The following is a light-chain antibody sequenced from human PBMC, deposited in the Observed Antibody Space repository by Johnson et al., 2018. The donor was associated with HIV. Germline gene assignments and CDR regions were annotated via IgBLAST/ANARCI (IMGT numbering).Light chain of an antibody. J-gene: IGLJ1*01. CDR1: SSNIGNNY. V-gene: IGLV1-51*01. CDR3: GTWDSSLTYGF. Sequence: QSVLTQSPSVSAAPGQKLTISCSGSSSNIGNNYVSWYQQLPGTAPKLLIYDNNKRPSGIPARFFGSKSGTSATLGITLLKTGDEADYYFGTWDSSLTYGFFVTETEVTVL. CDR2: DNN.